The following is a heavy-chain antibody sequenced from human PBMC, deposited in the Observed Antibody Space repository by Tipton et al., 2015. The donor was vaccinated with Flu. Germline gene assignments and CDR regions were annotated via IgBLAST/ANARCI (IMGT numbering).Heavy chain of an antibody. D-gene: IGHD6-19*01. CDR2: IYHSGST. V-gene: IGHV4-38-2*02. J-gene: IGHJ4*02. CDR1: GYSMSSGYY. CDR3: ARDLGGYSSGWKGPFDY. Sequence: LRLSCTVSGYSMSSGYYWGWIRQPPGKGLEWIGSIYHSGSTYYNPSLKSRVTISVDTSKNQFSLKLSSVTAADTAVYYCARDLGGYSSGWKGPFDYWGQGTLVTVSS.